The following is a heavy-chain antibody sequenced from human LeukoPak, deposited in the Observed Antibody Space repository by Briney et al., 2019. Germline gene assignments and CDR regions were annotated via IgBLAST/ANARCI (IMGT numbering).Heavy chain of an antibody. V-gene: IGHV4-34*01. CDR2: INHSGST. CDR3: ARGSKYYYDSSGFPNWFDP. CDR1: GGSFSDYY. J-gene: IGHJ5*02. D-gene: IGHD3-22*01. Sequence: SETLSLTCTVYGGSFSDYYWSWIRQPPGKGLEWIGEINHSGSTNYNPSLKSRVTISVDTSKNQFSLNLSSVTAADTAVYYCARGSKYYYDSSGFPNWFDPWGQGTLVTVSS.